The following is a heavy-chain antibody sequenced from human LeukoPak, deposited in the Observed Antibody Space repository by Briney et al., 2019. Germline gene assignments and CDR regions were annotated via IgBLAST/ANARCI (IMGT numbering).Heavy chain of an antibody. Sequence: GGSLRLSCAASGFTFSSYSMNWVRQAPGKGLEWVSSISSSSSYIYYADSVKGRFTIPRDNAKNSLYLQMNSLRAEDTAVYYCARAPIAVAYFDYWGQGTLVTVSS. CDR2: ISSSSSYI. V-gene: IGHV3-21*01. D-gene: IGHD6-19*01. CDR3: ARAPIAVAYFDY. J-gene: IGHJ4*02. CDR1: GFTFSSYS.